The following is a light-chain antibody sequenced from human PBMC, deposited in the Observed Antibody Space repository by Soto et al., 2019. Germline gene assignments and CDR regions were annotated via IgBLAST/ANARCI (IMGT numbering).Light chain of an antibody. CDR2: STN. V-gene: IGLV8-61*01. J-gene: IGLJ2*01. CDR1: SGSVSTSYY. CDR3: VLYMGGGISV. Sequence: QTVVTQEPSFSVSPGGTVTLTCGLSSGSVSTSYYPSWYQQTPGQAPRTLIYSTNTRSSGVPDRFSGSILGNKAALTITGAQADDDSDYYCVLYMGGGISVFGGGTQLTVL.